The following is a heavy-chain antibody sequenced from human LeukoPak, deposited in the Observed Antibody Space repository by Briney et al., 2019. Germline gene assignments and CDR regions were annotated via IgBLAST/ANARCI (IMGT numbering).Heavy chain of an antibody. CDR1: GFTFSSYA. CDR2: ISYDGSNK. CDR3: ARESGPGWELLTPVGLDY. J-gene: IGHJ4*02. Sequence: LPGGSLRLSCAASGFTFSSYAMHWVRQAPGKGLEWVAVISYDGSNKYYADSVKGRFTISRDNSKNTLYLQMNSLRAEDTAVYYCARESGPGWELLTPVGLDYWGQGTLVTVSS. D-gene: IGHD1-26*01. V-gene: IGHV3-30*04.